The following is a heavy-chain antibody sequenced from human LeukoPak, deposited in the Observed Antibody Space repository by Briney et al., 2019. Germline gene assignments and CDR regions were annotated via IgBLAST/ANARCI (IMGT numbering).Heavy chain of an antibody. CDR3: VREGTTVALFDY. V-gene: IGHV3-7*01. J-gene: IGHJ4*02. CDR1: GFIFSTYW. CDR2: IKQDGNET. D-gene: IGHD6-19*01. Sequence: GGSLRLSCVASGFIFSTYWMSWVRQAPGKGLEWVANIKQDGNETYYVDPVKGRFTISRDNAKNSLYLQMNSLRAEDTAVYYCVREGTTVALFDYWGQGSLVTVSS.